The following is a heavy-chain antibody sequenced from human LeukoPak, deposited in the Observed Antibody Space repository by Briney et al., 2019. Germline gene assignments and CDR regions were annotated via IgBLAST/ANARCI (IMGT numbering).Heavy chain of an antibody. CDR2: INPSGGST. CDR3: ARVSTMVRGVPRY. V-gene: IGHV1-46*01. Sequence: ASVKVSCKASGYTFTSYYMHWVRQAPGQGLEWMGIINPSGGSTSYAQKFQGRVTLTEDTSTDTAYMELSSLRSEDTAVYYCARVSTMVRGVPRYWGQGTLVTVSS. J-gene: IGHJ4*02. D-gene: IGHD3-10*01. CDR1: GYTFTSYY.